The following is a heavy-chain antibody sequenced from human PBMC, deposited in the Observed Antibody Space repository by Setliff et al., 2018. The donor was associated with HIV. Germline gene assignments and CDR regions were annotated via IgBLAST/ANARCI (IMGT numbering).Heavy chain of an antibody. J-gene: IGHJ5*02. D-gene: IGHD3-9*01. CDR2: IYYSGAT. CDR3: ARVLILTGSWGWFDP. CDR1: GGSFTDIGGSFTDYY. V-gene: IGHV4-39*07. Sequence: PSETLSLTCAVFGGSFTDIGGSFTDYYWIWIRQPPGKGLEWIGSIYYSGATYYKPSLKSRLTIAIDTSKNQFSLKLSSVTAADTAVYYCARVLILTGSWGWFDPWGQGTLVTVSS.